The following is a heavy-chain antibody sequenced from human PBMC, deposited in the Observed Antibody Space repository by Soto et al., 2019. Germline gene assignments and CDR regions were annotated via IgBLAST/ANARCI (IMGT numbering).Heavy chain of an antibody. CDR3: ARESQYYYDN. CDR1: GFTFSSYG. J-gene: IGHJ1*01. CDR2: IWYDGSNK. V-gene: IGHV3-33*01. Sequence: QVQLVESGGGVVQPGRSLRLSCAASGFTFSSYGMHWVRQAPGKGLEWVAVIWYDGSNKYYADSVKGRFTISRDNSKNTLYLQMNSLRGEDTAVYYCARESQYYYDNWGQGTLVTVSS. D-gene: IGHD3-22*01.